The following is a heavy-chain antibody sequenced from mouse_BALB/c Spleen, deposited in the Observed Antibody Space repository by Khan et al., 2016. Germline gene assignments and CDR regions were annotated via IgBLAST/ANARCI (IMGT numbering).Heavy chain of an antibody. CDR1: DFSITSGYS. Sequence: EVQLQESGPDLVKPSQSLSLTCTVTDFSITSGYSWHWIRQFPGNKLEWMGYIHYGGNTNNNPSLKSRISITRDTSKNQFFLQLNSVTTEDTTTXYWASDYYGSSYFDVWGAGTTVTVSS. V-gene: IGHV3-1*02. CDR2: IHYGGNT. CDR3: ASDYYGSSYFDV. J-gene: IGHJ1*01. D-gene: IGHD1-1*01.